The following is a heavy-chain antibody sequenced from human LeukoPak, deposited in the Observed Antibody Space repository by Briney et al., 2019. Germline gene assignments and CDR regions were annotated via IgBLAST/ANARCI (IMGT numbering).Heavy chain of an antibody. Sequence: GGSLRLSCAASGFTFSSYGMHWVRQAPGKGLEWVAFMRYDGSNKYYADSVKGRFTISRDNAQNSLYLQMNSLRAEDTAVYYCTRGSYGDYEYWGQGTLVTVSS. J-gene: IGHJ4*02. D-gene: IGHD4-17*01. CDR1: GFTFSSYG. CDR3: TRGSYGDYEY. V-gene: IGHV3-30*02. CDR2: MRYDGSNK.